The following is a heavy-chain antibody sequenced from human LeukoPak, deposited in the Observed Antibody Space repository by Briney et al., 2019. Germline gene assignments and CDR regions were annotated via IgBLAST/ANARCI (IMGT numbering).Heavy chain of an antibody. CDR2: IYYSGST. V-gene: IGHV4-39*07. CDR3: ARGRISSSSAWDFDY. CDR1: GGSISSSSYY. Sequence: PSETLSLTCTVSGGSISSSSYYWGWIRQPPGKGLEWIGSIYYSGSTYYSPSLKSRVTISVDTSKNQFSLKLSSVTAADTAVYYCARGRISSSSAWDFDYWGQGTLVTVSS. J-gene: IGHJ4*02. D-gene: IGHD6-6*01.